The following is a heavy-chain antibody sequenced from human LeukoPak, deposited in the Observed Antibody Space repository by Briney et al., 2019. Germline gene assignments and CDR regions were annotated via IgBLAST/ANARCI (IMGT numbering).Heavy chain of an antibody. J-gene: IGHJ6*02. D-gene: IGHD3-22*01. CDR2: IIPIFGTA. CDR1: GGTFSSYA. V-gene: IGHV1-69*13. CDR3: ATQSGSGYNYYYGMDV. Sequence: SVKVSCTASGGTFSSYAISWVRQAPGQGLEWMGGIIPIFGTANYAQKFQGRVTITADESTSTAYMELSSLRSEDTAVYYCATQSGSGYNYYYGMDVWGQGTTVTVSS.